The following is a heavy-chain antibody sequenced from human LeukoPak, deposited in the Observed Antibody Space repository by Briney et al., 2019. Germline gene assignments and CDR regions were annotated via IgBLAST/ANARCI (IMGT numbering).Heavy chain of an antibody. J-gene: IGHJ3*02. D-gene: IGHD2-8*02. CDR3: ARDLAVFDAFDI. V-gene: IGHV1-2*02. Sequence: GASVKVSCTASGYTFTGYYMHWVRQAPGQGLEWMGWINPNSGDTNYAQDFQGRGTMTRDTSISTAYMELSRLRYDDTAVYYCARDLAVFDAFDIWGQRTMVTVSS. CDR2: INPNSGDT. CDR1: GYTFTGYY.